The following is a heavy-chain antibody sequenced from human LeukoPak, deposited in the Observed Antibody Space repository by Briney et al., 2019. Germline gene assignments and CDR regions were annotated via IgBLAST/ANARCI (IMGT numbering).Heavy chain of an antibody. J-gene: IGHJ5*02. V-gene: IGHV3-11*01. D-gene: IGHD3-10*01. Sequence: GGSLRLSCAASGSTFSDYYMSWIRQAPGKGLEWVSYISSSGSTIYYADSVKGRFTISRDNAENSLYLQMNSLRAEDTAVYYCARDSAPLLWFGELGWFDPWGQGTLVTVSS. CDR2: ISSSGSTI. CDR1: GSTFSDYY. CDR3: ARDSAPLLWFGELGWFDP.